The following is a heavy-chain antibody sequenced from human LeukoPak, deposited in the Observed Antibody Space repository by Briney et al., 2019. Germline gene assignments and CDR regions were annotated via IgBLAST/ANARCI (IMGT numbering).Heavy chain of an antibody. CDR1: GGTFSSYA. D-gene: IGHD5-24*01. J-gene: IGHJ4*02. V-gene: IGHV1-18*01. Sequence: GASVEVSCKASGGTFSSYAISWVRQAPGQGLEWMGWISAYNGNTNYAQKLQGRVTMTTDTSTSTAYMELRSLRSDDTAVYYCARDRGDGYNYVLGYWGQGTLVTVSS. CDR2: ISAYNGNT. CDR3: ARDRGDGYNYVLGY.